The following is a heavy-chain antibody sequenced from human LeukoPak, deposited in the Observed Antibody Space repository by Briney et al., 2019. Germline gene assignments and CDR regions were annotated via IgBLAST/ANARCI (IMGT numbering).Heavy chain of an antibody. Sequence: GGSLRLSCAASGFTFSSYAMTWVRQAPGKGLECVSTISGSGSSAYYADSVKGRFTMFRDNSKNTVFLQMNSLRAEDTAVYYCAKDRPFDPWGQGTLVTVSS. CDR2: ISGSGSSA. J-gene: IGHJ5*02. CDR3: AKDRPFDP. CDR1: GFTFSSYA. V-gene: IGHV3-23*01.